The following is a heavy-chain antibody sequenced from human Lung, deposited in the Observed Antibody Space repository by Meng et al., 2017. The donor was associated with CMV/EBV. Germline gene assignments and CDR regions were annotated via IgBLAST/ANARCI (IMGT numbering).Heavy chain of an antibody. J-gene: IGHJ5*02. D-gene: IGHD2-2*01. CDR2: IYWDDDK. Sequence: QIPLKEPGPTLVKTTQTLTLTCTFSGFSLSTSEVGVGWIRQPPGKALEWLAVIYWDDDKRYSPSLKSRLTITKDTSKNQVVLTLTNMDPVDTATYYCALFTRSWFDPWGQGTLVTVSS. CDR3: ALFTRSWFDP. V-gene: IGHV2-5*02. CDR1: GFSLSTSEVG.